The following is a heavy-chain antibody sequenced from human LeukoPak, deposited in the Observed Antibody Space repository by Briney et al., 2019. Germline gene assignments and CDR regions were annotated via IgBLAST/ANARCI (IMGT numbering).Heavy chain of an antibody. V-gene: IGHV4-34*01. CDR2: INHSGST. Sequence: SETLSLTRAVYGGSFSGYYWSWIRQPPGKGLEWIGEINHSGSTNYNPSLKSRVTISVDTSKNQFSLKLSSVTAADTAVYYCASGGESARYFDYWGQGALVTVSS. CDR1: GGSFSGYY. CDR3: ASGGESARYFDY. J-gene: IGHJ4*02. D-gene: IGHD2-21*01.